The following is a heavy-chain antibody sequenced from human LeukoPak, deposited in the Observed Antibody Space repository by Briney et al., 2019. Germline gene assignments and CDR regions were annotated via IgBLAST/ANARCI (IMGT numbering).Heavy chain of an antibody. V-gene: IGHV4-61*02. CDR3: AREGAGIYDFWSGYDS. CDR1: GGSISSGNYY. D-gene: IGHD3-3*01. J-gene: IGHJ5*02. CDR2: IYSDGST. Sequence: PSETLSLTCSVSGGSISSGNYYWNWIRQPAGKGLEWIGRIYSDGSTNYHPSLKSRVTMSVDTSKNHLSLKLSSVTAADTAVYYCAREGAGIYDFWSGYDSWGQGTLVTVSS.